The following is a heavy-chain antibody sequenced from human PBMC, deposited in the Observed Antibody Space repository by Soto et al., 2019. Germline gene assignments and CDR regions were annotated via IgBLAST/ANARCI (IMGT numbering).Heavy chain of an antibody. CDR3: AREQWGYDS. CDR1: GGSISSNGHY. D-gene: IGHD2-15*01. Sequence: QVQLQESVPELVKPSQTLSLTCTVSGGSISSNGHYWTWIRQHPGKGLEWIAYIYYTGNTYYNPSLKTRLSISVDTSKNQSSLNLRSVTAADTAVYYCAREQWGYDSWGQGTMVTVSS. CDR2: IYYTGNT. V-gene: IGHV4-31*03. J-gene: IGHJ4*02.